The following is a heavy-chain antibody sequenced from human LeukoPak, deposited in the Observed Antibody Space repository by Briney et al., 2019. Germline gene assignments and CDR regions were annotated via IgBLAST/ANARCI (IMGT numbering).Heavy chain of an antibody. CDR2: IGGSGGST. Sequence: GGSLRLSCAASGFTFSSYAMSWVRQAPGKGLVCVSSIGGSGGSTYYADSVKGRFTISRDNSKNTLYLQMSSLRAEDTALYYCAKEVGLSAAGTRGDFDYWGQGTLATVSS. CDR3: AKEVGLSAAGTRGDFDY. D-gene: IGHD6-13*01. J-gene: IGHJ4*02. V-gene: IGHV3-23*01. CDR1: GFTFSSYA.